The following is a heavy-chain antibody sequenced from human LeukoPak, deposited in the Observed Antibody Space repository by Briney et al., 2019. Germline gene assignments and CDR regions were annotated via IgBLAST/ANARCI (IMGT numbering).Heavy chain of an antibody. Sequence: PGRSLRLSCAASGFTFRRYWMSWVRQAPGKGLEWVGNINEDESKEYYMDSVKGRFTISRDNAKNSLYLQMNSLRAEDTAVYYCTRDSPGYGAYDFDWGQGTLVTVSS. V-gene: IGHV3-7*04. D-gene: IGHD5-12*01. J-gene: IGHJ4*02. CDR2: INEDESKE. CDR1: GFTFRRYW. CDR3: TRDSPGYGAYDFD.